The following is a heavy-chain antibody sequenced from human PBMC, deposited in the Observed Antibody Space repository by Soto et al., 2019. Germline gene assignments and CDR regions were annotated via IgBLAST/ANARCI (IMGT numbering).Heavy chain of an antibody. Sequence: EVQLVESGGDLIQPGGSLRLSCAASGFTLSSYWIHWVRQAPGKGLVWVSRISPDGRTTTYADPVKGRFTVSRDNGKQTVFLQMNSLRVEDSAVYHCVRGPVSGGHGRFDTWGQGTLVTVSS. CDR3: VRGPVSGGHGRFDT. V-gene: IGHV3-74*03. CDR1: GFTLSSYW. J-gene: IGHJ5*02. CDR2: ISPDGRTT. D-gene: IGHD2-8*02.